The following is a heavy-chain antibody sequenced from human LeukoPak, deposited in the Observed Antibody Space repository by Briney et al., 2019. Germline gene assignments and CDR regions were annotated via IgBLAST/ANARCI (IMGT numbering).Heavy chain of an antibody. J-gene: IGHJ4*02. CDR2: IYYTGTT. CDR1: GGSISSYY. Sequence: PSETLSLTCTVSGGSISSYYWSWIRQPPGKGLEWIGYIYYTGTTNYNPSLKSRVTISVDTPKNQFSLRLSSVTAADTAVYYCASKSSDHGELRFDYWGQGTLVTVSS. V-gene: IGHV4-59*01. D-gene: IGHD4-17*01. CDR3: ASKSSDHGELRFDY.